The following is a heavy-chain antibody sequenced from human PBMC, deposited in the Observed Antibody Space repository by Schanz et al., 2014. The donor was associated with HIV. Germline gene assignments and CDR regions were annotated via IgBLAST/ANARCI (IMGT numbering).Heavy chain of an antibody. Sequence: QVQLVESGGGVVQPGRSLRLSCAASGFTFSSYGIHWVRQAPGKGLEWVAVISYDGSNKYYADSVKGRFTISRDTAKNSLYLQMDSLRDEDTAVYYCARDPDNSDYYPHFFDSWGQGTLVTVSS. CDR2: ISYDGSNK. CDR1: GFTFSSYG. D-gene: IGHD3-22*01. V-gene: IGHV3-30*03. J-gene: IGHJ4*02. CDR3: ARDPDNSDYYPHFFDS.